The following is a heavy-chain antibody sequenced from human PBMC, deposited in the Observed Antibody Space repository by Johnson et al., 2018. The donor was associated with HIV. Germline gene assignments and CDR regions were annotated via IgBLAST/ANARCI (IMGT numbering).Heavy chain of an antibody. CDR2: ISYDAKNK. CDR1: GFTFSDYA. Sequence: QVQLVESGGGVVQPGRSLRLSCVASGFTFSDYAVHWVRQAPGKGLEWVAVISYDAKNKYYADSVKGRFTISRDNSKNTLYRQMTSLRAEDTAVYYCAKERGRGGDAFDIWGQGTMVTVSS. V-gene: IGHV3-30*04. D-gene: IGHD3-10*01. J-gene: IGHJ3*02. CDR3: AKERGRGGDAFDI.